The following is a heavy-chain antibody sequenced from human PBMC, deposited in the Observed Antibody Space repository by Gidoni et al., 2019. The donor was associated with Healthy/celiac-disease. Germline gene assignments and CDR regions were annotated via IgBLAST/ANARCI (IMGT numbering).Heavy chain of an antibody. V-gene: IGHV3-23*01. CDR3: AKDTMIVVAAPDAFDI. CDR1: GVTFSSYA. CDR2: SSGSGGST. D-gene: IGHD3-22*01. Sequence: EVQLLESGGGLVQPGGSLRLSCAASGVTFSSYAMSLVRQAPGKGLGWVSASSGSGGSTYSADSVKGRFTIARDNTKNTLYLQMNSLRAEDTAVYYCAKDTMIVVAAPDAFDIWGQGTMVTVSS. J-gene: IGHJ3*02.